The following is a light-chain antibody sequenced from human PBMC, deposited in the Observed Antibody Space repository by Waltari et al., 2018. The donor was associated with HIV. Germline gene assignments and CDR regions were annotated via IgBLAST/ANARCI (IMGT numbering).Light chain of an antibody. V-gene: IGKV1-8*01. Sequence: AIQMTQSPPSFSAVVGDRITFTCRASEDIGDHLAWYQHKPRQAPTLLIYAASTLQSGVPSRFSGSGSGTHFNLTISCLQPGDYATYYCQQYYSYPWTFGLGTKVEV. CDR3: QQYYSYPWT. CDR2: AAS. CDR1: EDIGDH. J-gene: IGKJ1*01.